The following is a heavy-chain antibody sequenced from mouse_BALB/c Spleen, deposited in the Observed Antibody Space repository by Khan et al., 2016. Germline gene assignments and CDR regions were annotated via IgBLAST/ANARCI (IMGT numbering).Heavy chain of an antibody. CDR1: GYTFTNYG. CDR2: INTYTGEQ. D-gene: IGHD2-3*01. CDR3: ASIYYGYYVVLYYAMDY. Sequence: QIQLVQSGPELKKPGETVKISCKASGYTFTNYGMHWVKQAPGKGLKWMGWINTYTGEQKYADDFKGRFACSLETSANTAYLKINNLKNDDTATYFFASIYYGYYVVLYYAMDYWGQRTSVTVSS. V-gene: IGHV9-3-1*01. J-gene: IGHJ4*01.